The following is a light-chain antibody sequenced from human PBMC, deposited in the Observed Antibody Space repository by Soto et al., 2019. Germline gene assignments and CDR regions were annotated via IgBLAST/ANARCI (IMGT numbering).Light chain of an antibody. V-gene: IGLV1-44*01. J-gene: IGLJ1*01. CDR1: SSNIGSNT. CDR2: TSN. CDR3: ATWDDRLNGYV. Sequence: QPVLTQPPSASGTPGQRVTISCSGSSSNIGSNTVNWYQQLPGTAPKLLIYTSNQRPSGVPDRFSGSKSGTSASLAISGLQSADEADYYCATWDDRLNGYVFGTGTKLTVL.